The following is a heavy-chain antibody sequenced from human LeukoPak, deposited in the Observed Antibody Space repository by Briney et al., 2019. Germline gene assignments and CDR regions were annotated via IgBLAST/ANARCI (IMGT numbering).Heavy chain of an antibody. CDR1: GFTFSDYY. D-gene: IGHD1-26*01. V-gene: IGHV3-11*05. CDR3: ARDLGGSYYGENWFDP. Sequence: GGSLRLSCAASGFTFSDYYMSWIRQAPGRGLEWVSYISSSSSYTNYADSVKGRFTISRDSAKNSLYLQMNSLRAEDTAVYYCARDLGGSYYGENWFDPWGQGTLVTVSS. J-gene: IGHJ5*02. CDR2: ISSSSSYT.